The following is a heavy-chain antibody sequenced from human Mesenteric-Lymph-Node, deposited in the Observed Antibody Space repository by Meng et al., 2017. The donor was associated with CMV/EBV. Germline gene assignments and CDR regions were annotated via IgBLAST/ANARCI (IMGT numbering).Heavy chain of an antibody. Sequence: SVKVSCKASGGTFISFGISWVRQAPGQGLEWMGGIIPVSGLANYAQKFQGRVTITADKSTSTAYMELSSLRSEDTAVYYCARGTDLYYYYGMDTWGQGTTVTVSS. J-gene: IGHJ6*02. CDR1: GGTFISFG. D-gene: IGHD2-2*02. V-gene: IGHV1-69*10. CDR2: IIPVSGLA. CDR3: ARGTDLYYYYGMDT.